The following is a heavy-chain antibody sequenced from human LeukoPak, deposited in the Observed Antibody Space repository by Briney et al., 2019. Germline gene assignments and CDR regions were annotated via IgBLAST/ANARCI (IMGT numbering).Heavy chain of an antibody. V-gene: IGHV4-34*01. J-gene: IGHJ4*02. D-gene: IGHD6-25*01. CDR3: ARARVVGYSSAWSY. CDR2: INHSGST. Sequence: PSETLSLTCAVYGESFSGYYWNWIRQPPGKGLECVGEINHSGSTNYNPSLKSRVTISVDTSKNQFSLRLSSVTAADTAVYYCARARVVGYSSAWSYWGQGTLVTVSS. CDR1: GESFSGYY.